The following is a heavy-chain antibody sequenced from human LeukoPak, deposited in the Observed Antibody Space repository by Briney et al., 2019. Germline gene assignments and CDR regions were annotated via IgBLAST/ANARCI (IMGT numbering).Heavy chain of an antibody. V-gene: IGHV3-30*18. CDR3: AKQQWLGYFDY. CDR1: GFTFSSYG. Sequence: GGSLRLSCAASGFTFSSYGMHWVRQAPGKGLGWVAVISYDGSNKYYADSVKGRFTISRDNSKNTLYLQMNSLRAEDTAVYYCAKQQWLGYFDYWGQGTLVTVSS. CDR2: ISYDGSNK. J-gene: IGHJ4*02. D-gene: IGHD6-19*01.